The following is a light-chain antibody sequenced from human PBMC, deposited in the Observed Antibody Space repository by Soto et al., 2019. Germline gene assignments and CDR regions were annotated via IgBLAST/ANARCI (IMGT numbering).Light chain of an antibody. CDR1: QSVSSSY. V-gene: IGKV3-15*01. J-gene: IGKJ1*01. CDR3: QKYNNWPPVT. Sequence: EIVLTQSPATLSLSPGERATLSCRASQSVSSSYLAWYQQKPGQAPRLLIYGASNRATGIPDRFSGSGSGTEFTLTISRLQSEDFAVYYCQKYNNWPPVTFGQGTKVDIK. CDR2: GAS.